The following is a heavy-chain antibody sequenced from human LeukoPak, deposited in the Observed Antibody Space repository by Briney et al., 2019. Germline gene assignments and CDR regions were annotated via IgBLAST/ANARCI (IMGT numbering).Heavy chain of an antibody. Sequence: ASVKVSCKASGYTFTGYYMHWVRQAPGQGLEWMGWINPNSGGTNYAQKFQGRVTMTRDTSISTAYMELSRLRSDDTAVYYCAMDWSSYYYDSSGYYSDAFDIWGQGTMVTVPS. D-gene: IGHD3-22*01. CDR1: GYTFTGYY. V-gene: IGHV1-2*02. J-gene: IGHJ3*02. CDR2: INPNSGGT. CDR3: AMDWSSYYYDSSGYYSDAFDI.